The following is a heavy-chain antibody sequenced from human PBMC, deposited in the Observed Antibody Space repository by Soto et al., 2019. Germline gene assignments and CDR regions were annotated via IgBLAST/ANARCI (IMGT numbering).Heavy chain of an antibody. CDR1: GFTFSSYS. Sequence: EVQLVESGGGLVQPGGSLRLSCAASGFTFSSYSMNWVRQAPGKGLEWVSYISSSSSTIYYADSVKGRFTISRDNAKNSLNLQMNSLRAEDTAVYYCARATTVTYYDYWGQGTLVTVSS. CDR2: ISSSSSTI. CDR3: ARATTVTYYDY. V-gene: IGHV3-48*01. J-gene: IGHJ4*02. D-gene: IGHD4-17*01.